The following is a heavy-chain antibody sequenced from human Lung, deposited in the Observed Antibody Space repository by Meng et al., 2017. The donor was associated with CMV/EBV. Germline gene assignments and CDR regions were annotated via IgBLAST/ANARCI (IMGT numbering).Heavy chain of an antibody. CDR2: ISYDGSNK. CDR3: ARDWNVVVPAATYYYYGMDV. D-gene: IGHD2-2*01. CDR1: GFTFSSYA. V-gene: IGHV3-30-3*01. Sequence: GESLKISCAASGFTFSSYAMHWVRQAPGKGLEWVAVISYDGSNKYYADFVKGRFTISRDNSKNTLYLQMNSLRAEDTAVYYCARDWNVVVPAATYYYYGMDVWGQGTTVTVSS. J-gene: IGHJ6*02.